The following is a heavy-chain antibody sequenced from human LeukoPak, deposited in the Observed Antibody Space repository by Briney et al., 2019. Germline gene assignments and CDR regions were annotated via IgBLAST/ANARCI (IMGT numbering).Heavy chain of an antibody. Sequence: GGSLRLSCAASGFAFSSYTMHWVRQAPGKGPEWVSVISYDETHKYYADDVAGRFTISRDNSKNMLFLQLGSVRADDSAIYYCAKVHCSGGSCSMYYFDYWGQGTLVTVSS. V-gene: IGHV3-30*04. CDR3: AKVHCSGGSCSMYYFDY. J-gene: IGHJ4*02. CDR1: GFAFSSYT. CDR2: ISYDETHK. D-gene: IGHD2-15*01.